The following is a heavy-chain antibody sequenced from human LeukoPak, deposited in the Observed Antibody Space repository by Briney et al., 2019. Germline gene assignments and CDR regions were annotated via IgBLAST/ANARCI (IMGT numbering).Heavy chain of an antibody. Sequence: SVKVSCKVSGYTLTELSMRWVRQAPGRGLEWMGGSDPEDHETVYAQKFQGRVTMTEDTSTDTAYMELSSLRSEDTAVYYCATAPYDSSGYYYYFDYWGQGTLVTVSS. V-gene: IGHV1-24*01. CDR3: ATAPYDSSGYYYYFDY. CDR2: SDPEDHET. J-gene: IGHJ4*02. CDR1: GYTLTELS. D-gene: IGHD3-22*01.